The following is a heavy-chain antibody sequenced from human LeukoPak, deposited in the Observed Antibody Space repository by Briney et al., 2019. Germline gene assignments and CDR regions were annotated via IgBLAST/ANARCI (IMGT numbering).Heavy chain of an antibody. CDR3: ARLEHYDFWSRYYTGRSDDAFDI. D-gene: IGHD3-3*01. J-gene: IGHJ3*02. CDR1: GGSFSGYY. V-gene: IGHV4-34*01. CDR2: INHSGST. Sequence: SETLSLTCAVYGGSFSGYYWSWIRQPPGKGLEWIGEINHSGSTNYNPSLKSRVTISVDTSKNQFSLKLSSVTAADTAVYYCARLEHYDFWSRYYTGRSDDAFDIWGQGTMVTVSS.